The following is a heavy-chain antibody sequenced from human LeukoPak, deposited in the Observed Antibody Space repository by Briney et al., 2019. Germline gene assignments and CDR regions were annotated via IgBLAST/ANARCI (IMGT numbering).Heavy chain of an antibody. CDR2: ISSSGSTI. V-gene: IGHV3-48*03. CDR1: GFTFSSYE. CDR3: ARIEGETITGTPFLSDY. Sequence: GGSLRLSCAASGFTFSSYEMNWVRQAPGKGLEWVSYISSSGSTIYYADSVKGRFTISRDNAKNSLYLQMNSLRAEDTAVYYCARIEGETITGTPFLSDYWGQGTLVTVSS. J-gene: IGHJ4*02. D-gene: IGHD1-20*01.